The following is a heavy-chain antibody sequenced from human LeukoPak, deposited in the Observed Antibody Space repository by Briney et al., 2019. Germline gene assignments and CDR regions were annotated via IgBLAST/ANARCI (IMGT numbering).Heavy chain of an antibody. CDR2: ISCSGSSI. J-gene: IGHJ3*02. Sequence: GGSLRLSCTASGFTFSTYEMNWVRQAPGKGLEWISYISCSGSSIFYADSLQGPFTVSRDNAKNSVYLQMNSLRAEDTAVYYCAREGGFGYDDPFDTWGHGTTVTVSS. V-gene: IGHV3-48*03. D-gene: IGHD3-22*01. CDR1: GFTFSTYE. CDR3: AREGGFGYDDPFDT.